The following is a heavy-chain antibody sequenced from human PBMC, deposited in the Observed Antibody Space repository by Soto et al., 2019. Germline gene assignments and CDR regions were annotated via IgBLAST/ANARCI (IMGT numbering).Heavy chain of an antibody. CDR1: GGSVSGYY. J-gene: IGHJ6*02. Sequence: SETLSLTCTVSGGSVSGYYWTWIRQSPGKGLEWIGYIYYTGATNYNPSLNSRAIISIDTSSNQFSLRAEDTAVYYCARVLGVWWTRYGMDVWGQGTTVTVSS. CDR2: IYYTGAT. V-gene: IGHV4-59*02. CDR3: ARVLGVWWTRYGMDV. D-gene: IGHD3-16*01.